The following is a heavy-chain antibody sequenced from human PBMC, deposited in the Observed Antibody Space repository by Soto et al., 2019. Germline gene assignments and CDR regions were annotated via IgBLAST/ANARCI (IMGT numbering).Heavy chain of an antibody. Sequence: QVQLVQSGAEVKKPGASVRVSCRASGYTFPTYGIAWVRQAPGQGLEWMGWISVYNGSTHYAQKFRGRVTVTAETSTSTVYMELRSLTSDDTAVYYCAREFEGQSSSWPFDYWGQGTLVTVSS. CDR3: AREFEGQSSSWPFDY. CDR1: GYTFPTYG. V-gene: IGHV1-18*01. CDR2: ISVYNGST. J-gene: IGHJ4*02. D-gene: IGHD6-13*01.